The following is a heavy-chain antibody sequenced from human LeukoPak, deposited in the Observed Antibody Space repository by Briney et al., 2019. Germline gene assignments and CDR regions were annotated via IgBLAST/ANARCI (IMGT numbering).Heavy chain of an antibody. CDR3: ARAASDYYDSSGYLNWFDP. J-gene: IGHJ5*02. D-gene: IGHD3-22*01. CDR1: GGTFSSYA. V-gene: IGHV1-69*13. CDR2: ILPIFGTA. Sequence: ASVKVSCKASGGTFSSYAISWVRQAPGQGLEWMGGILPIFGTANYAQKFQGRVTITADESTSTAYMELSSLRSEDTAVYYCARAASDYYDSSGYLNWFDPWGQGTLVTVSS.